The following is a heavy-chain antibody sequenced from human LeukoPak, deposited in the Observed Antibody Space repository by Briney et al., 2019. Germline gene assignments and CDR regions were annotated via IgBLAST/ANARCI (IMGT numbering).Heavy chain of an antibody. V-gene: IGHV3-74*01. D-gene: IGHD2-21*02. CDR1: GFTFSSYW. J-gene: IGHJ6*03. Sequence: WGSLRLSCAASGFTFSSYWMHWVRQAPGKGLVWVSRINSDGSSTSYADSVKGRFTISRDNAKNTLYLQMNSLRAEDTAVYYCAREGGTVTAPYYYYYYYMDVWGKGTTVTISS. CDR2: INSDGSST. CDR3: AREGGTVTAPYYYYYYYMDV.